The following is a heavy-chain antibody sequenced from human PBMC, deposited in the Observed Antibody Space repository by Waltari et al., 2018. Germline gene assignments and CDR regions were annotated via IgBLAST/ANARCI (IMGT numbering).Heavy chain of an antibody. D-gene: IGHD5-18*01. J-gene: IGHJ6*02. CDR2: IDGTGNA. CDR1: GDSIGTAGLC. CDR3: ARAPGGIHLWTRVYYYGVDI. Sequence: QVQLQESGPVLVRPSQTLSLICAVSGDSIGTAGLCWTRTRRPAGKGLEWSGHIDGTGNAKYNPSLRGRVSISPDPSKQHFSLTLNSVTAADTAVYYCARAPGGIHLWTRVYYYGVDIWGQGTTVTVSS. V-gene: IGHV4-61*09.